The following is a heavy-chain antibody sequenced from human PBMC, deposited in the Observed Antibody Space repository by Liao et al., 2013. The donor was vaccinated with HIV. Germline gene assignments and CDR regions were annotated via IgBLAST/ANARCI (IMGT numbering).Heavy chain of an antibody. J-gene: IGHJ4*02. V-gene: IGHV4-30-2*01. CDR3: ARWSELGTYLDY. CDR1: GASLSYGGYS. Sequence: QLQLQESGSGLVKPSQTLSLTCTVSGASLSYGGYSWSWIRQTAGKGLEWIGYFYHSGTTFYNPSLMSRVTISVDRSRNQFSLRLTSVTAADTAVYYCARWSELGTYLDYWGQGTLVTVSS. CDR2: FYHSGTT. D-gene: IGHD3-16*01.